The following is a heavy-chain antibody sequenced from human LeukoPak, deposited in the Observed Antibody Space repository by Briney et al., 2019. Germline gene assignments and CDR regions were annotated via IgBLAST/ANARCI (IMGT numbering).Heavy chain of an antibody. D-gene: IGHD3-3*01. CDR1: GGSISSGDYY. CDR3: ARHIRSVFYYYGMDV. Sequence: SETLSLTCTVSGGSISSGDYYWSWIRQPPGKGLEWIGRIYYSGSTYYNPSLKSRVTISADTSKNQISLKLSSVTAADTAVYHCARHIRSVFYYYGMDVWGQGTTVTIS. V-gene: IGHV4-39*01. J-gene: IGHJ6*02. CDR2: IYYSGST.